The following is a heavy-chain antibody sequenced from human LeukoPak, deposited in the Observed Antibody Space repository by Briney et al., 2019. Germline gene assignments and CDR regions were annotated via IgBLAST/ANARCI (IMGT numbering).Heavy chain of an antibody. D-gene: IGHD6-19*01. CDR1: GFTFSSYE. CDR3: ARGRHSSG. V-gene: IGHV3-48*03. J-gene: IGHJ4*02. CDR2: ISSDGYTM. Sequence: GGSLRLSCAASGFTFSSYEMNWVRQAPGKGLEWVSYISSDGYTMYYADSVKGRFTISRDNAKNSLSLQMNSRRAADTAVYYCARGRHSSGWGEGTLVTVSS.